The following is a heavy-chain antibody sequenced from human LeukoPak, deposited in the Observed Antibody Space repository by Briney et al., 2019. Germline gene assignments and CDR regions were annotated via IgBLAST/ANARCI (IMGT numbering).Heavy chain of an antibody. CDR3: ARDLSGRWITMVRGVISPFDY. J-gene: IGHJ4*02. Sequence: ASVKVSCKASGYTFTSYGISWVRQAPGQGLEWMGWISAYNGNTNYAQKLQGRVTMTTDTSTSTAYMELRSLRSDDTAVHYCARDLSGRWITMVRGVISPFDYWGQGTLVTVSS. D-gene: IGHD3-10*01. CDR2: ISAYNGNT. V-gene: IGHV1-18*04. CDR1: GYTFTSYG.